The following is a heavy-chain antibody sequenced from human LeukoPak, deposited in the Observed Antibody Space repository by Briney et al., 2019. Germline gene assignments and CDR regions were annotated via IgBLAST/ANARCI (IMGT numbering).Heavy chain of an antibody. V-gene: IGHV1-69*13. CDR3: ARDSRTRPFFYGMDV. Sequence: GASVKLSCKASGGTFSSYAISWVRQAPGQRLEWMGGIIPIFGTANYAQKFQGRVTITADESTSTAYMERSSLRAEDTAVYYCARDSRTRPFFYGMDVWGQGTTVTASS. J-gene: IGHJ6*02. CDR1: GGTFSSYA. D-gene: IGHD2-2*01. CDR2: IIPIFGTA.